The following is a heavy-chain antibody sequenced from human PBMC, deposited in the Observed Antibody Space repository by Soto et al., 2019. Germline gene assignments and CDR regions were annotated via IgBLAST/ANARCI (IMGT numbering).Heavy chain of an antibody. CDR1: GFTFSSYG. D-gene: IGHD6-13*01. J-gene: IGHJ4*02. CDR3: ARDDSSSWFYKGRQVPFPDY. CDR2: ISYDGSNK. V-gene: IGHV3-30*03. Sequence: HPGGSLRLSCAASGFTFSSYGMHWVRQAPGKGLEWVAVISYDGSNKYYADSVKGRFTISRDNSKNTLYLQMNSLRAEDTAVYYCARDDSSSWFYKGRQVPFPDYWGQGTLVTVSS.